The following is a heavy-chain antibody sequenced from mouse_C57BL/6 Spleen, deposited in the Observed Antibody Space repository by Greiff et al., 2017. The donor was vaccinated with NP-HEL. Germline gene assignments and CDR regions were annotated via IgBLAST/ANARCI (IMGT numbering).Heavy chain of an antibody. CDR3: ARWGGSSYDWYFDV. J-gene: IGHJ1*03. D-gene: IGHD1-1*01. CDR1: GYAFSSSW. Sequence: VQLQQSGPELVKPGASVKISCKASGYAFSSSWMNWVKQRPGKGLEWIGRIYPGDGDTNYNGKFKGKATLTADKSSSTAYMQLSSLTSEDSAVYFCARWGGSSYDWYFDVWGTGTTVTVSS. V-gene: IGHV1-82*01. CDR2: IYPGDGDT.